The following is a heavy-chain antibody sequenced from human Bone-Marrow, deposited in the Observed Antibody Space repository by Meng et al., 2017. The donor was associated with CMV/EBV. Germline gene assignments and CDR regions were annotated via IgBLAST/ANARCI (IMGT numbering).Heavy chain of an antibody. CDR1: GFTFSDYY. Sequence: QEQLVQSGAEMKKPGASVKVSCTTSGFTFSDYYIHWVRQAPGQWLEWMGWINPSDDTNYAQNFQGRVTMTRDMSINTVYMELSRLTSDDTAVYYCARSSGWSRFDHWGQGTLVTVSS. D-gene: IGHD6-19*01. CDR2: INPSDDT. CDR3: ARSSGWSRFDH. V-gene: IGHV1-2*02. J-gene: IGHJ4*02.